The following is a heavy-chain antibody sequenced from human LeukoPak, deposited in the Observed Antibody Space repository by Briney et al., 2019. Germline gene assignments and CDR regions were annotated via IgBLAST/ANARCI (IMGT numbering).Heavy chain of an antibody. D-gene: IGHD4-23*01. V-gene: IGHV3-30*02. CDR1: GFTFNNFG. CDR2: IGFEGVDK. J-gene: IGHJ4*02. Sequence: GGPLRLSCAASGFTFNNFGMHWVRQAPGKGLEFVSFIGFEGVDKYYADSVKGRFTISKDYSKATLYLQMNSLRPEDTAIYYCAKDLHGGYSSDYWGQGTLVTVSS. CDR3: AKDLHGGYSSDY.